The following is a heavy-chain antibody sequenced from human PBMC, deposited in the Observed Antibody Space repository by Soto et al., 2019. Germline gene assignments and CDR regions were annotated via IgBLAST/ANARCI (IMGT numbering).Heavy chain of an antibody. CDR2: IYYSGST. CDR1: SASISSSGYT. J-gene: IGHJ4*02. V-gene: IGHV4-39*07. CDR3: ARVPDY. Sequence: PSETLSLTCTVSSASISSSGYTWGWIRQPPGKGLEWIGSIYYSGSTNYNPSLKSRVTVSVDTSKNQFSLKLSSVTAADTAVYYCARVPDYWGQGTLVTVSS.